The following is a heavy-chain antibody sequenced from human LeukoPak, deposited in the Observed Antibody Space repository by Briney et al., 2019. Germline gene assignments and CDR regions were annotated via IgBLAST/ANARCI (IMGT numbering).Heavy chain of an antibody. Sequence: GGSLRLSCAASGFTFSSYWMSWVRQAPGKGLEWVANIKQDGSEKYYVDSVKGRFTISRDNAKNSLYLQMNSLRAEDTAVYYCARSDLGSPWWGVRYYYYMDVWGKGTTVTVSS. J-gene: IGHJ6*03. V-gene: IGHV3-7*01. CDR3: ARSDLGSPWWGVRYYYYMDV. CDR1: GFTFSSYW. D-gene: IGHD2-15*01. CDR2: IKQDGSEK.